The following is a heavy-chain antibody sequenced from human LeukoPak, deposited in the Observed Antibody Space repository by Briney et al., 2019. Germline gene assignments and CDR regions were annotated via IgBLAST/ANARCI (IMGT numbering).Heavy chain of an antibody. Sequence: SETLSLTCTVSGGSISSGGYYWSWIRQPPGEGLEWIGYIYHSGSTYYNPSLKSRVTISVDRSKNQFSLKLSSVTAADMAVYYCARCITGTPNWFNPWGQGTLVTVSS. CDR1: GGSISSGGYY. D-gene: IGHD1/OR15-1a*01. CDR3: ARCITGTPNWFNP. J-gene: IGHJ5*02. CDR2: IYHSGST. V-gene: IGHV4-30-2*01.